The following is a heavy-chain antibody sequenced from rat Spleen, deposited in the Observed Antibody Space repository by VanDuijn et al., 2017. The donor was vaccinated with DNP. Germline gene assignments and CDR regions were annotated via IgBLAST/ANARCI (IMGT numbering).Heavy chain of an antibody. V-gene: IGHV5-7*01. D-gene: IGHD1-4*01. CDR3: ASRPPPTRGPFDY. CDR1: GFTFSNYD. J-gene: IGHJ2*01. Sequence: EVQLVESGGGLVQPGRSMKLSCAASGFTFSNYDMAWVRQAPKKGLEWVATISYDGSSTNYRDSVKGRFTISRDNAKSTLYLQMDSLRSEDTATYYCASRPPPTRGPFDYWGQGVAVTVSS. CDR2: ISYDGSST.